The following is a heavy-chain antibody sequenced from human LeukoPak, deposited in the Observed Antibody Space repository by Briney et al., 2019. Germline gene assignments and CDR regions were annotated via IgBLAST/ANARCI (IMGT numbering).Heavy chain of an antibody. CDR2: INWNGGST. Sequence: GGSLRLSCAASGFPFSSNWMSWVRQAPGKGLEWVSGINWNGGSTGYADSVKGRFTISRDNAKNSLYLQMNSLRAEDTALYYCARGYSVITMIVVVNPLFDYWGQGTLVTVSS. CDR1: GFPFSSNW. D-gene: IGHD3-22*01. CDR3: ARGYSVITMIVVVNPLFDY. V-gene: IGHV3-20*04. J-gene: IGHJ4*02.